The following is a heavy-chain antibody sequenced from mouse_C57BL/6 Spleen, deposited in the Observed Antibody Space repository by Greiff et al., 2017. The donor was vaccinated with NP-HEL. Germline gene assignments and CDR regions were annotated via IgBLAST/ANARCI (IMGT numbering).Heavy chain of an antibody. D-gene: IGHD2-4*01. CDR1: GYSFTDYN. V-gene: IGHV1-39*01. CDR2: INPNYGTT. J-gene: IGHJ1*03. CDR3: ARWRDYERYFDV. Sequence: LVESGPELVKPGASVKISCKASGYSFTDYNMNWVKQSTGKSLEWIGVINPNYGTTSYNQKFKGKATLTVDQSSSTAYMQLNSLTSEDSAVYYRARWRDYERYFDVWGTGTTVTVSS.